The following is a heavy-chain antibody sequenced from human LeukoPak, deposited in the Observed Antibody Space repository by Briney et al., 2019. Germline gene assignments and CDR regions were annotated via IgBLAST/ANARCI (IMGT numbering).Heavy chain of an antibody. CDR3: AKNGGRLLYYYGMDV. J-gene: IGHJ6*02. V-gene: IGHV3-30*18. CDR2: ISYDGSNK. Sequence: GGSLRLSCAASGFTFGSYGMHWVRQAPGKGLEWVAVISYDGSNKYYADSVKGRFTISRDNSKNTLYLQMNSLRAEDTAVYYCAKNGGRLLYYYGMDVWGQGTTVTVSS. D-gene: IGHD3-16*01. CDR1: GFTFGSYG.